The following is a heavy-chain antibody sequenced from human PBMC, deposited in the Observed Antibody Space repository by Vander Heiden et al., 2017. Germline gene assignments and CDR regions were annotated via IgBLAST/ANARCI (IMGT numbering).Heavy chain of an antibody. J-gene: IGHJ6*02. CDR2: ISGSGGST. CDR1: GSTFTSYA. D-gene: IGHD3-3*01. Sequence: EVQLLESGGGLVQPGGSLNLPCPPSGSTFTSYAMSWVRQAPGKGLEWVSAISGSGGSTYYADSVKGRFTIARDNSKNTLYLQMNSLRAEDTAVYYCAKADDFWSGYYTVYYYYGMDVWGQGTTVTVSS. CDR3: AKADDFWSGYYTVYYYYGMDV. V-gene: IGHV3-23*01.